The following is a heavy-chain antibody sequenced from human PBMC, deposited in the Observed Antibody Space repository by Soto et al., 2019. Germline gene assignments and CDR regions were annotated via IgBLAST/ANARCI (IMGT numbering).Heavy chain of an antibody. D-gene: IGHD3-9*01. CDR3: ARVGYDILTGYPDYYYGMDV. CDR2: INSDGSST. CDR1: GFTFSSYR. Sequence: GASLRLSCAASGFTFSSYRMHWVRQAPGKGLVWVSRINSDGSSTSYADSVKGRFTISRDNAKNTLYLQMNSLRAEDTAVYYCARVGYDILTGYPDYYYGMDVWGQGTTVTVSS. J-gene: IGHJ6*02. V-gene: IGHV3-74*01.